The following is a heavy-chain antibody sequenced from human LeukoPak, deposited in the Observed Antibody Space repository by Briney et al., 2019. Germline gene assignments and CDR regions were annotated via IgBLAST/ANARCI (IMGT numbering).Heavy chain of an antibody. J-gene: IGHJ4*02. V-gene: IGHV3-49*04. CDR3: SRNGLVDFDY. Sequence: GGSLRLSCTPSGFAFDDFAMSWVRQPAGKGLEWVGFIRRRAYGGAAEYAASVKGRFIISRDDSKGIAYLQMNSLKTEDTAVYYCSRNGLVDFDYWGQGSRVIVSP. CDR1: GFAFDDFA. CDR2: IRRRAYGGAA.